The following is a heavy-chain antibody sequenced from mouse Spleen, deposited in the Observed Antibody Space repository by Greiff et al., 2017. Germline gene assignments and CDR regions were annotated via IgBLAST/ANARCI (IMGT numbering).Heavy chain of an antibody. D-gene: IGHD2-3*01. CDR3: ARGVIYDGYSAWFAY. V-gene: IGHV5-17*01. CDR1: GFTFSDYG. CDR2: ISSGSSTI. J-gene: IGHJ3*01. Sequence: EVHLVESGGGLVKPGGSLKLSCAASGFTFSDYGMHWVRQAPEKGLEWVAYISSGSSTIYYADTVKGRFTISRDNAKNTLFLQMTSLRSEDTAMYYCARGVIYDGYSAWFAYWGQGTLVTVSA.